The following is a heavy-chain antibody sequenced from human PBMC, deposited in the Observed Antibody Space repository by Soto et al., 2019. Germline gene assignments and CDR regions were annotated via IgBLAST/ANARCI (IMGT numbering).Heavy chain of an antibody. CDR1: GFPFWTYE. CDR3: ARARTGHY. D-gene: IGHD4-17*01. J-gene: IGHJ4*02. CDR2: ISSSGNNI. Sequence: PGGSLRLSCAASGFPFWTYEMNWVRQAPGKGLEWVSYISSSGNNINYADSVKGRFTISRDNAKNSLSLQMNSLRADDSAVYYCARARTGHYWGPGTLVTVYS. V-gene: IGHV3-48*03.